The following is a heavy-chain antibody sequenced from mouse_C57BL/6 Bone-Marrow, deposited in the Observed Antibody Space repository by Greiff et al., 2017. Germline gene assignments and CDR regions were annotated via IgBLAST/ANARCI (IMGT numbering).Heavy chain of an antibody. CDR3: ARRGFTTVVDY. D-gene: IGHD1-1*01. V-gene: IGHV5-17*01. CDR2: ISSGSSTI. Sequence: LEWVAYISSGSSTIYYADTVKGRFTISRDNAKNTLFLQMTSLRSEDTAMYYCARRGFTTVVDYWGQGTTLTVSS. J-gene: IGHJ2*01.